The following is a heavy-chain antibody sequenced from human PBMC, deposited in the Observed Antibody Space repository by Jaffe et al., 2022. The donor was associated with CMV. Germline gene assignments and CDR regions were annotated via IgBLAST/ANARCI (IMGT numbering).Heavy chain of an antibody. J-gene: IGHJ5*02. Sequence: EVQLVESGGGLVKPGGSLRLSCAASGFTFSSYSMNWVRQAPGKGLEWVSSISSSSSYIYYADSVKGRFTISRDNAKNSLYLQMNSLRAEDTAVYYCASTLGTPPNWFDPWGQGTLVTVSS. V-gene: IGHV3-21*01. CDR3: ASTLGTPPNWFDP. D-gene: IGHD6-13*01. CDR1: GFTFSSYS. CDR2: ISSSSSYI.